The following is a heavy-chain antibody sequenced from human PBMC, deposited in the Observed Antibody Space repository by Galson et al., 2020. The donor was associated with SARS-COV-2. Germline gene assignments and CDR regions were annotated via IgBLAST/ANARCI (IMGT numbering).Heavy chain of an antibody. CDR1: GYTFTGHV. V-gene: IGHV1-2*02. J-gene: IGHJ4*02. D-gene: IGHD3-16*01. CDR2: IDPNSGGT. CDR3: ARRHANNLYRGRTYNYFDY. Sequence: GESLKISCKASGYTFTGHVMHWVRQAPGQGFEWMGWIDPNSGGTKYAQKFQGRVAMTRDTSMNTAYMELSGLTPDDTAVFYCARRHANNLYRGRTYNYFDYWGQGTLVSVSS.